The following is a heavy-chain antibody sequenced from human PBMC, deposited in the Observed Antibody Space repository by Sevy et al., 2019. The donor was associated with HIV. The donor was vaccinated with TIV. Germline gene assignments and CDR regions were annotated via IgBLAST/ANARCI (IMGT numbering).Heavy chain of an antibody. D-gene: IGHD3-22*01. CDR2: IKQDGSEK. CDR1: GFTFSSYW. J-gene: IGHJ4*02. Sequence: GGSLRLSCAASGFTFSSYWMSWVRQAPGKGLEWVANIKQDGSEKYYVDSVKGRFTISRDNAKNSLYLQMNSLRAEDTAVYYCATIKANFYYYDSSDYTDYWGQGTLVTVSS. CDR3: ATIKANFYYYDSSDYTDY. V-gene: IGHV3-7*01.